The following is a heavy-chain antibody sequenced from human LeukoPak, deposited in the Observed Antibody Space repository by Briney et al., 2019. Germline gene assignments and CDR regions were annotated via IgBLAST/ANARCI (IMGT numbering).Heavy chain of an antibody. CDR3: AREVEMARQFDY. CDR2: ISTTGST. CDR1: GGSISTHY. V-gene: IGHV4-4*07. Sequence: PSETLSLTCTVSGGSISTHYWSWIRQAAGKGLEWIGRISTTGSTNYNPSLKSRVTMSLDTSKNQFSLKLSSVTAADTAVYYCAREVEMARQFDYWGQGTLVTVSS. D-gene: IGHD5-24*01. J-gene: IGHJ4*02.